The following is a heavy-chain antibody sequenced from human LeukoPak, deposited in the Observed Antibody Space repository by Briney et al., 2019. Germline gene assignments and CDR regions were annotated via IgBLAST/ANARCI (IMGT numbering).Heavy chain of an antibody. CDR2: ISYDGSNK. Sequence: GGSLRLSCAASGFTFSSYSMNWVRQAPGKGLEWVAVISYDGSNKYYADSVKGRFTISRDNSKNTLYLQMNSLRAEDTAVYYCARGIVVAPDLWGRGTLVTVSS. J-gene: IGHJ2*01. CDR3: ARGIVVAPDL. CDR1: GFTFSSYS. D-gene: IGHD2-15*01. V-gene: IGHV3-30*03.